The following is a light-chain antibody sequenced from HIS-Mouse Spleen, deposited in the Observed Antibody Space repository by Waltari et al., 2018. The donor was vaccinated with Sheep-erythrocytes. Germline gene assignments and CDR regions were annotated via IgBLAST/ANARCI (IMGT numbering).Light chain of an antibody. Sequence: SALTQPASVSGSPGQSITISCTGTSSDVGSYNLVSWYQQHPGTAPRLMIYEGSKRASGVSNRFSGSKSGNTASLTISGLQAEDEADYYCCSYAGSSSPWVFGGGTKLTVL. CDR1: SSDVGSYNL. CDR2: EGS. CDR3: CSYAGSSSPWV. J-gene: IGLJ3*02. V-gene: IGLV2-23*01.